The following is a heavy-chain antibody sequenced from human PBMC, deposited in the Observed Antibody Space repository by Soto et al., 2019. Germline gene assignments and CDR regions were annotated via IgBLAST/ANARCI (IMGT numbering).Heavy chain of an antibody. V-gene: IGHV1-3*01. Sequence: GASVKVSCKASGYTFTSYAMHWVRQAPGQRLEWMGWINAGNGNTKYSQKFQGRVTITRDTSASTAYMELSSLRSEDTAVYYCARGSGSYYRPSDYWGQGTLVPVSS. CDR1: GYTFTSYA. J-gene: IGHJ4*02. CDR2: INAGNGNT. CDR3: ARGSGSYYRPSDY. D-gene: IGHD3-10*01.